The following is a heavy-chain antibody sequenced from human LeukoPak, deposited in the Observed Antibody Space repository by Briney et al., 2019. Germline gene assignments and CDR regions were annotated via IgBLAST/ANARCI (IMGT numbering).Heavy chain of an antibody. CDR1: GFTFSSYG. CDR2: ISYDGSNK. Sequence: GGSQRLSCAASGFTFSSYGMHWVRQAPGKGLEWVAVISYDGSNKYYADSVKGRFTISRDNSKNTLYLQMNSLRAEDTAVYYCAKDASGGPRHFDYWGRGTLVTVSS. V-gene: IGHV3-30*18. J-gene: IGHJ4*02. D-gene: IGHD1-14*01. CDR3: AKDASGGPRHFDY.